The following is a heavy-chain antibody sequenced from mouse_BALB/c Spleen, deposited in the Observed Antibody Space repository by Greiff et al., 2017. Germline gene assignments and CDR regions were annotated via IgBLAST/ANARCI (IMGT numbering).Heavy chain of an antibody. CDR1: GYTFTSYY. D-gene: IGHD3-2*01. J-gene: IGHJ4*01. CDR3: ARAPLDSSGYVRAMDY. Sequence: VQLQQSGPELVKPGASVRISCKASGYTFTSYYIHWVKQRPGQGLEWIGWIYPGNVNTKYNEKFKGKATLTADKSSSTAYMQLSSLTSEDSAVYFCARAPLDSSGYVRAMDYWGQGTSVTVSS. V-gene: IGHV1S56*01. CDR2: IYPGNVNT.